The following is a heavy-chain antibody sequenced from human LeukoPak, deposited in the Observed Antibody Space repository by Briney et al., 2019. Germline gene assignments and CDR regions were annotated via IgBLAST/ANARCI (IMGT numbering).Heavy chain of an antibody. V-gene: IGHV1-2*02. Sequence: GASVKVSCKASGYTFTGCYMHWVRQAPGQGLEWMGWINPNSGGTNYAQKFQGRVTMTRDTSISTAYMELSRLRSDDTAVYYCARGALKYSSDFDYWGQGTLVTVSS. CDR1: GYTFTGCY. D-gene: IGHD6-25*01. J-gene: IGHJ4*02. CDR2: INPNSGGT. CDR3: ARGALKYSSDFDY.